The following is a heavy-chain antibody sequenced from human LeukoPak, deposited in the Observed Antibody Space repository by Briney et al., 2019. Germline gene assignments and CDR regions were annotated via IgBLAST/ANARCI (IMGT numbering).Heavy chain of an antibody. CDR2: ISTGGTYI. Sequence: GGSLRLSCAASGFTFSSYSLKWVRQAPGKGLEWVSSISTGGTYIHSADSVKGRFTISRDNSKNTLYLQMNSLRAEDTAVYYCARSRFYFDYWGQGTLVTVSS. CDR1: GFTFSSYS. V-gene: IGHV3-21*01. CDR3: ARSRFYFDY. J-gene: IGHJ4*02.